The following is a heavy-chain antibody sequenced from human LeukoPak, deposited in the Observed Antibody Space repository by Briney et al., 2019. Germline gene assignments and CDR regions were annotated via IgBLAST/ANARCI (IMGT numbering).Heavy chain of an antibody. J-gene: IGHJ4*02. V-gene: IGHV3-69-1*02. Sequence: GGSLRLSCEASGFTFRDHCMNWVRQAPGKGLEWVSYICATISYADSVRGRFTISRDNAKNSLYLEMNSLRDEDTAVYYCVRDSDYNFDYWGQGALVTVSS. D-gene: IGHD4-11*01. CDR1: GFTFRDHC. CDR3: VRDSDYNFDY. CDR2: ICATI.